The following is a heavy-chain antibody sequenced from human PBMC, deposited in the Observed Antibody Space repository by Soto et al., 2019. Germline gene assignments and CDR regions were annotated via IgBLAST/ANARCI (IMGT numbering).Heavy chain of an antibody. CDR3: AHLTNARL. V-gene: IGHV3-23*01. J-gene: IGHJ4*02. CDR2: ISDTGGNT. D-gene: IGHD2-2*01. Sequence: VQLLGSGGGLVQPGGSLRLSCAASGFTFRNFAMSWVRQAPGKGLQWVSAISDTGGNTYYADSVKGRFTISRDNSKNTLYLQMNSLRAEDTAVYYCAHLTNARLWGQGTLVTVSS. CDR1: GFTFRNFA.